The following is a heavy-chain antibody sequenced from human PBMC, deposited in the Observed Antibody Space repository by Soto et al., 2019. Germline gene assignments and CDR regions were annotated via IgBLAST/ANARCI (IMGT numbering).Heavy chain of an antibody. Sequence: QVQLVESGGGVVQPGRSLRLSCAASGFTFSSYGMHWVRQAPGKGLEWVAVISYDGSNKYYADSVKGRFTISRDNSKNTLDLQMNSLRAEDTAVYYCAKDGGYCSGGSCLGGSDYWGQGTLVTVSS. J-gene: IGHJ4*02. CDR2: ISYDGSNK. CDR3: AKDGGYCSGGSCLGGSDY. V-gene: IGHV3-30*18. CDR1: GFTFSSYG. D-gene: IGHD2-15*01.